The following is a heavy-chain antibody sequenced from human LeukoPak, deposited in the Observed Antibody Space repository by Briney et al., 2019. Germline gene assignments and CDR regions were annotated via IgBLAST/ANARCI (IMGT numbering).Heavy chain of an antibody. D-gene: IGHD5-18*01. J-gene: IGHJ3*02. CDR3: GYSYGNGAFDI. CDR1: GITFGSYA. Sequence: GGSLRLSCAASGITFGSYAMNWVRQAPGKWLEWVSRINSGGGTTYYAESVKGRFTISRDNSKNTLYLQMYSLRAEDTALYYCGYSYGNGAFDIWGQGTMVTVSS. V-gene: IGHV3-23*01. CDR2: INSGGGTT.